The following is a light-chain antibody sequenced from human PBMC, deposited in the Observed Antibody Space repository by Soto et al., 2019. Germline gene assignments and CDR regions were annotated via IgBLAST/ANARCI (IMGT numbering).Light chain of an antibody. V-gene: IGLV2-14*03. Sequence: QSVLTQPRSVSGSPGQSVTISCTGTNSNIGFYNFVSWYQQHPGKAPHLVIFDVSNRPSGVCNRFSGSMSGNTVSLTISGLQAEDEADYYCNSHTSSSSLAYVFGTGTKVTV. CDR1: NSNIGFYNF. J-gene: IGLJ1*01. CDR2: DVS. CDR3: NSHTSSSSLAYV.